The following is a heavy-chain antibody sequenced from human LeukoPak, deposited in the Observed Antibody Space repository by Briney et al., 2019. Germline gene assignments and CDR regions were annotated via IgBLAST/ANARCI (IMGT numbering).Heavy chain of an antibody. D-gene: IGHD4-17*01. J-gene: IGHJ4*02. CDR1: GGTFSRYS. V-gene: IGHV1-69*06. Sequence: GSSVKVSCKASGGTFSRYSIIWVRQAPAQGLEWMGGIIPIFGTANYAQKFQRRVTITADKSTSTAYMELSSLRSEDTAVYYCARAHDYCALPGFDYWGQGTLVTVSS. CDR2: IIPIFGTA. CDR3: ARAHDYCALPGFDY.